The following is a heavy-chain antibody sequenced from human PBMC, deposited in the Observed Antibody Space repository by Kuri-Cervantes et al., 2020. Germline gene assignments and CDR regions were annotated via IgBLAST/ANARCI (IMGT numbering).Heavy chain of an antibody. V-gene: IGHV4-4*02. CDR2: ISHSGTA. J-gene: IGHJ5*02. CDR3: AATPGELP. D-gene: IGHD1-26*01. CDR1: SGSISSSYW. Sequence: SETLSLTCGVSSGSISSSYWWSWVRQPPGKGLEWIGEISHSGTANYNPSLKSRVTISVDTSKNQFSLKLSSVTAADTAVYYCAATPGELPWGQGTLVTVSS.